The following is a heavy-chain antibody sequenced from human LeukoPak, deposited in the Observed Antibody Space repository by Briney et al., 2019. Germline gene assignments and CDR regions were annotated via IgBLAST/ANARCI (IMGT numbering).Heavy chain of an antibody. CDR2: ISSSSSYI. CDR1: GFTFSSYS. V-gene: IGHV3-21*01. J-gene: IGHJ4*02. D-gene: IGHD2-21*02. CDR3: ERRGSYCGGDCYYYFDY. Sequence: GGSLRLSCAASGFTFSSYSMNWVRQAPGKGLEWVSSISSSSSYIYYADSVKGRFTISRDNAKNSLYLQMNSLRAEDTAVYYCERRGSYCGGDCYYYFDYWGQGTLVTVSS.